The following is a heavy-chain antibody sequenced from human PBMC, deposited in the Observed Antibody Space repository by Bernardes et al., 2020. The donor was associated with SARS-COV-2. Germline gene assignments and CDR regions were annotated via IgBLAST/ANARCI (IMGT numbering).Heavy chain of an antibody. D-gene: IGHD1-20*01. CDR3: AKELNWNHFDY. J-gene: IGHJ4*02. CDR1: GFNFGSYG. CDR2: IRYDGANK. Sequence: GGSLRLSCAASGFNFGSYGMVWVRQAPGKGLECVAFIRYDGANKYYADSVKGRFTISRDNSKNTLYLEMNSLRAEDTAVYYCAKELNWNHFDYWGQGSLVSVSS. V-gene: IGHV3-30*02.